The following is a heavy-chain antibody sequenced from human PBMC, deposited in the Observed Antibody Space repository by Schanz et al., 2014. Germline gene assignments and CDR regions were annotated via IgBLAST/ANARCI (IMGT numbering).Heavy chain of an antibody. CDR3: VRDTDYHWEY. D-gene: IGHD1-1*01. V-gene: IGHV3-74*01. Sequence: EVQLVESGGGIDKPGGSLRLSCAASGLTFSDAGMHWVRQAPGKGLVWVSRTSNDGSFTTFADSVKGRFTIEVDNAKNTLYLQMNGGTEGYTAVYYCVRDTDYHWEYWGQGTLGNVSS. CDR2: TSNDGSFT. J-gene: IGHJ4*02. CDR1: GLTFSDAG.